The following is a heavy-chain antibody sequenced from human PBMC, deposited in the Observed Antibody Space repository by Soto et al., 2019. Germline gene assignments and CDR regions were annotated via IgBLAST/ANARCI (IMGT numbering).Heavy chain of an antibody. Sequence: QVQLQESGPGLVKPSQTLSLTCTVSGGSISSGGYYWSWIRQHPGKGLEWIGYIYYSGSTYYNPSLKSRVTIAVDTSKNQFSLKLSSVTAADTAVYYCARERDGYSYWYFDLWGRGTLVTVSS. J-gene: IGHJ2*01. CDR2: IYYSGST. CDR3: ARERDGYSYWYFDL. CDR1: GGSISSGGYY. V-gene: IGHV4-31*03. D-gene: IGHD4-4*01.